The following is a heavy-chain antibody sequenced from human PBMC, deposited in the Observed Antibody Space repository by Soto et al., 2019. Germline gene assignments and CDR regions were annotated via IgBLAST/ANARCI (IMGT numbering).Heavy chain of an antibody. CDR2: ISYDGSNK. J-gene: IGHJ4*02. D-gene: IGHD3-22*01. Sequence: PGGSLRLSCAASGFTFSSYAMHWVRQAPGKGLEWVAVISYDGSNKYYADSVKGRFTISRDNSKNTLYLQMNSLRAEDTAVYYCARDHITMIVAPFDYWGQGTLVTVSS. CDR1: GFTFSSYA. CDR3: ARDHITMIVAPFDY. V-gene: IGHV3-30-3*01.